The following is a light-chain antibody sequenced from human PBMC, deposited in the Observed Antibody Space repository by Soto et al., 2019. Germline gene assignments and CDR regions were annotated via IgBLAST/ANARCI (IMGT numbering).Light chain of an antibody. V-gene: IGKV3-20*01. Sequence: EMAITQSTATLSVSPGDGATLSCRASQSVSISYLGWYHRKPGQAPRRLIYGASSRATGIPDRFSGSGSGTDFTLTISILEPEDFAVYYCQQYGSSPYTFGQGTKVDI. J-gene: IGKJ2*01. CDR3: QQYGSSPYT. CDR1: QSVSISY. CDR2: GAS.